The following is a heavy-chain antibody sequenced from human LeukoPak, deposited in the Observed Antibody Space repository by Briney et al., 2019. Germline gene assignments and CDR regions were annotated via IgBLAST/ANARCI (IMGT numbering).Heavy chain of an antibody. CDR1: GFTFSGFA. V-gene: IGHV3-23*01. CDR2: ISGSDDGT. Sequence: GGSLRLSCVASGFTFSGFAMSWVRQVPGKGLEWVSSISGSDDGTYYAHSVRGRFSISRDSSKVFLQMNSLRAEDTVVYYCAKDLQPDDTGYSRYAFDIWGQGTMVTVSS. D-gene: IGHD3-9*01. CDR3: AKDLQPDDTGYSRYAFDI. J-gene: IGHJ3*02.